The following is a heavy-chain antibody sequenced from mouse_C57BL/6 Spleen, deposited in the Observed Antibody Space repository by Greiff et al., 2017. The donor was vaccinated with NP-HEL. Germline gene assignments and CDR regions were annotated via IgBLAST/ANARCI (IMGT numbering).Heavy chain of an antibody. J-gene: IGHJ2*01. CDR2: TNPTNGRT. CDR3: ARMKKLVATYSDY. V-gene: IGHV1S81*02. D-gene: IGHD1-1*01. CDR1: GYTFTSYW. Sequence: VQLQQSGAELVKAGASVKMSCKASGYTFTSYWMHWVKQRLGQGLEWFAETNPTNGRTYYNEKFKSKATLTVDKSSSTAYMLLSGPTFEDSAVYYCARMKKLVATYSDYWGQGTTRTVSS.